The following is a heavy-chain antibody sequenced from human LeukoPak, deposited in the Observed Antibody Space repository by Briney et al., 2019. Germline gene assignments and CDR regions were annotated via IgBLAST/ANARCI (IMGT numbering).Heavy chain of an antibody. D-gene: IGHD6-13*01. CDR2: INSHNGDT. J-gene: IGHJ4*02. V-gene: IGHV1-18*01. Sequence: ASVKVSCKASGYTFTTYGISWVRQAPGQGLEWMGWINSHNGDTNYAQSLQGRVTMTTDTSTSTAYMELRSLRSDDTAMYYCARGSSIWHYDCWGQGTLVTVSS. CDR1: GYTFTTYG. CDR3: ARGSSIWHYDC.